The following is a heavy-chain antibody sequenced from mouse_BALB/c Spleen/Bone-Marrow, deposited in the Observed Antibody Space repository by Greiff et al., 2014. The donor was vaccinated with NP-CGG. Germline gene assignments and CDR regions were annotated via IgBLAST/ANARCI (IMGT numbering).Heavy chain of an antibody. D-gene: IGHD2-1*01. CDR1: GYSFTDYF. Sequence: EVQLQQSGPELVKPGASVKISCKASGYSFTDYFMNWVKQSHGKSLEWIGRINPYNGDTFYNQKFKGKATLTVDKSSSTAHMELLRLTSEESAVYYCGSDGNAYWGQGTLVTVSA. V-gene: IGHV1-37*01. J-gene: IGHJ3*01. CDR2: INPYNGDT. CDR3: GSDGNAY.